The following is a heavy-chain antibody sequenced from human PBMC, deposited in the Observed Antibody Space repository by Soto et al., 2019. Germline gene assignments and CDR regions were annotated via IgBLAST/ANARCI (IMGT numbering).Heavy chain of an antibody. Sequence: GGSLRLSCAASGFTFSNAWMNWVRQAPGKGLEWVGRIKSKTGGGTTDYAAPVKGRFTISRDDSNNTLYLQMNSLKTEDTAVYYCTTVDRYSSSWYELVYWGQGTLVTVSS. CDR1: GFTFSNAW. D-gene: IGHD6-13*01. CDR3: TTVDRYSSSWYELVY. V-gene: IGHV3-15*07. CDR2: IKSKTGGGTT. J-gene: IGHJ4*02.